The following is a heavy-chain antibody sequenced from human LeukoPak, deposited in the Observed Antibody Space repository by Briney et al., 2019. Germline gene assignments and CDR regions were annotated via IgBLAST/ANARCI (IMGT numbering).Heavy chain of an antibody. CDR2: SIGSGGSA. CDR3: AKDLRPDGVDNFDH. D-gene: IGHD2-8*01. V-gene: IGHV3-23*01. J-gene: IGHJ4*02. Sequence: GGSLRLSCVASGFTFSTYTMNWIRQAPGKGLEWVSGSIGSGGSAFYADSVKGRFSISRDTSKNTLFLHMNNLRAGDTAVYYCAKDLRPDGVDNFDHWGQGILVTVSS. CDR1: GFTFSTYT.